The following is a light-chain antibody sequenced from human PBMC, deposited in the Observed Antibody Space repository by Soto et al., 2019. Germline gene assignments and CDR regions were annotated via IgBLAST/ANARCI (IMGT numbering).Light chain of an antibody. Sequence: QSVLTQPASVSGSPGQSITISCTGTSSDFGAYNFVSWYQQHPGHAPKLIIYDVTNRPSGVSDRFSGSMSGNTASLTISGLQAYDEAHYHCSSCTTNFATIFGGGTKLTVL. CDR2: DVT. CDR1: SSDFGAYNF. V-gene: IGLV2-14*03. CDR3: SSCTTNFATI. J-gene: IGLJ2*01.